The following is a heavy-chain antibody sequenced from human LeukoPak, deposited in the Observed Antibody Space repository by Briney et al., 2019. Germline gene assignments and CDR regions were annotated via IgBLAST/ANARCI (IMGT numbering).Heavy chain of an antibody. CDR2: IILIFGST. CDR3: AGGFSGPNWGKRYYDH. V-gene: IGHV1-69*01. Sequence: SVKVSCKASGGALSGYAVTWVRLAPGQGLEWMGGIILIFGSTNYVPKFEGRLTITADESTNTVYMELSSLRSEDTAVYFCAGGFSGPNWGKRYYDHWGQGTLVTVSS. CDR1: GGALSGYA. D-gene: IGHD7-27*01. J-gene: IGHJ4*02.